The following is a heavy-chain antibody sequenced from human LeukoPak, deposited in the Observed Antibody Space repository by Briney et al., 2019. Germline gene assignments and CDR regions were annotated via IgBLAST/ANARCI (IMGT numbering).Heavy chain of an antibody. D-gene: IGHD3-22*01. V-gene: IGHV3-23*01. Sequence: PGGSLRLSCTVSGFTFSDHYMSWMRQAPGKGLEWVSAISGSGGSTYYADSVEGRFTISRDNSKNTLYLQMNSLRAEDTAVYYCARDQNYYDSSGYPGYWGQGTLVTVSS. CDR3: ARDQNYYDSSGYPGY. CDR1: GFTFSDHY. J-gene: IGHJ4*02. CDR2: ISGSGGST.